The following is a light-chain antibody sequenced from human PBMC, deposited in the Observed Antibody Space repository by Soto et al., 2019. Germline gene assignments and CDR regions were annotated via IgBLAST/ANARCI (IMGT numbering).Light chain of an antibody. J-gene: IGKJ5*01. CDR3: QQRSTWPGIT. V-gene: IGKV3-11*01. CDR2: DAS. CDR1: QSVSSH. Sequence: EIVLTQSPATLSLSPGERATLSCRASQSVSSHLAWYQQKPGQAPRLLIYDASNRATGIPARFSGSGSGTDFTLTISSLEPEDFAVYYCQQRSTWPGITFGQGTRLEIK.